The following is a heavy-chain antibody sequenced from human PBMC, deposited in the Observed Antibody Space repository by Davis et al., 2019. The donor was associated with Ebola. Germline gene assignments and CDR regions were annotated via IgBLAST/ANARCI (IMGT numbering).Heavy chain of an antibody. V-gene: IGHV1-2*06. D-gene: IGHD3-22*01. J-gene: IGHJ1*01. Sequence: ASVKVSCKASGGTFSSYAISWVRQAPGQGLEWMGRINPNSGGTNYAQKFQGRVTMTRDTSISTAYMELSRLRSDDTAVYYCASSTYYYDSSGYYYEYFQHWGQGTLVTVSS. CDR3: ASSTYYYDSSGYYYEYFQH. CDR1: GGTFSSYA. CDR2: INPNSGGT.